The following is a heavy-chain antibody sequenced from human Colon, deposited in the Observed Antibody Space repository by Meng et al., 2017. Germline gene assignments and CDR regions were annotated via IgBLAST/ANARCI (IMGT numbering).Heavy chain of an antibody. V-gene: IGHV3-23*01. Sequence: GESLKISCAASRFSLSNYDMGWVRQAPGKGLEWVSGSSTSGGATYYADSVKGRFTISRDNSQNTLYLQMDSLRAEDSAVYYCAKRLIAVAGRGSYYYYGIAVWGRGNTVNGAS. CDR2: SSTSGGAT. CDR1: RFSLSNYD. J-gene: IGHJ6*02. CDR3: AKRLIAVAGRGSYYYYGIAV. D-gene: IGHD6-19*01.